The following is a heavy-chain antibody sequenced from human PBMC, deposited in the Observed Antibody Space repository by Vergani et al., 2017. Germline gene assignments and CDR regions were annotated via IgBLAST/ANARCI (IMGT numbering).Heavy chain of an antibody. CDR1: GFTFIMHA. CDR3: AKVGRSEVAGTFGAFDI. V-gene: IGHV3-23*01. CDR2: LSASDRRT. D-gene: IGHD6-19*01. Sequence: EVQLLESGGDLVQPGGSLRLSCAASGFTFIMHAMSWVRQAPGKGLEWVSTLSASDRRTHYADSVKGRFTISRDNSKITLFLHMNSLRPEDTAVYYCAKVGRSEVAGTFGAFDIWGQGTMVTVSS. J-gene: IGHJ3*02.